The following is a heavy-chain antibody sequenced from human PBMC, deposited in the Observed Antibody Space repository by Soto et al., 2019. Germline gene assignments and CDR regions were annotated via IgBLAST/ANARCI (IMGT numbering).Heavy chain of an antibody. J-gene: IGHJ4*02. CDR3: SPAGDLHRYGFDY. D-gene: IGHD2-2*01. CDR1: GFTFSGSA. CDR2: IRSKANSYAT. V-gene: IGHV3-73*01. Sequence: EVQLVESGGGLVQPGGSLKLSCAASGFTFSGSAMHWVRQASGKGLEWVGRIRSKANSYATAYAASVKGRFTISRDDSKNTAYLQMNSLKTEDTAVYYCSPAGDLHRYGFDYWGQGTLVTVSS.